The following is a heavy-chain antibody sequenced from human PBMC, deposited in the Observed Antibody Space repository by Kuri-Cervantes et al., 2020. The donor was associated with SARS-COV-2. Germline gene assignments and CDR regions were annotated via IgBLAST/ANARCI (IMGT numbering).Heavy chain of an antibody. CDR3: ARSSGYYRRWYFDL. CDR2: FDPEDGET. D-gene: IGHD3-22*01. CDR1: GYTLTELS. V-gene: IGHV1-24*01. Sequence: ASVKVSCKVSGYTLTELSMHWVRQAPGKGLAWMGGFDPEDGETIYAQKFQGRVTMTEDTSTDTAYMELSSLRSEDTAVYYCARSSGYYRRWYFDLWGRGTLVTVSS. J-gene: IGHJ2*01.